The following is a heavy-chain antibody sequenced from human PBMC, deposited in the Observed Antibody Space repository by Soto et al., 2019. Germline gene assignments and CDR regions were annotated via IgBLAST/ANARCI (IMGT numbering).Heavy chain of an antibody. Sequence: PGGSLRLSCAASGFTFSNYAMSWVRQAPGKGLEWVSAISGNGAGTYYVDSVKGRFTISRDNSKNTLYLEMNSLRAEDTAVYYCARESEDLTSNFDYWGQGTLVTVSS. J-gene: IGHJ4*02. CDR1: GFTFSNYA. CDR2: ISGNGAGT. CDR3: ARESEDLTSNFDY. V-gene: IGHV3-23*01.